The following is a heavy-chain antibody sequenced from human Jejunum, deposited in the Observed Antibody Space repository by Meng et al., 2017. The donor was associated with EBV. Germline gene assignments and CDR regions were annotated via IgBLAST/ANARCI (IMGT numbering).Heavy chain of an antibody. CDR1: GYTFTSYG. J-gene: IGHJ4*02. CDR2: ISTSNGNT. CDR3: ARAYDSSGYYRL. Sequence: QVQLVQSGAEVKKPGASVKVSCKASGYTFTSYGITWVRQAPGQGLEWMGWISTSNGNTHYAQKIQGRVTMTTDTSTNTAYMELGSLTSDDTAMYYCARAYDSSGYYRLWDQGTLGTVAS. D-gene: IGHD3-22*01. V-gene: IGHV1-18*01.